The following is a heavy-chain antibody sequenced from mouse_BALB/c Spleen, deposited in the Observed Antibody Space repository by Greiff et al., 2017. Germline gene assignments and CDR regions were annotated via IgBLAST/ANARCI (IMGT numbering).Heavy chain of an antibody. CDR2: ISSGGST. J-gene: IGHJ1*01. CDR1: GFTFSSYA. CDR3: ARGDYGIWYFDV. D-gene: IGHD1-1*01. Sequence: DVMLVESGGGLVKPGGSLKLSCAASGFTFSSYAMSWVRQTPEKRLEWVASISSGGSTYYPDSVKGRFTISRDNARNILYLQMSSLRSEDTAMYYCARGDYGIWYFDVWGAGTTVTVSS. V-gene: IGHV5-6-5*01.